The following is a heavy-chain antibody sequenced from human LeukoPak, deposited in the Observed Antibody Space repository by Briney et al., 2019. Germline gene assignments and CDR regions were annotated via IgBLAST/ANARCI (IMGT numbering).Heavy chain of an antibody. D-gene: IGHD6-19*01. CDR3: ARDGGSGWRGTVRF. V-gene: IGHV3-30*03. CDR2: TAFNGSNNDYVT. Sequence: GGSLRLSCAASGFTVSTYGMHWVRQAPGKGLEWVAVTAFNGSNNDYVTSYANSVKGRFTISRDNSKNTLYLQMSSLRAEDTAVYYCARDGGSGWRGTVRFWGQGTMLIVSS. CDR1: GFTVSTYG. J-gene: IGHJ3*01.